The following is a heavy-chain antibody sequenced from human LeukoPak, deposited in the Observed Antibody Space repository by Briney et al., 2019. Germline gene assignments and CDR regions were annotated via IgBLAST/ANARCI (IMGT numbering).Heavy chain of an antibody. V-gene: IGHV3-23*01. CDR2: ISGSGGST. CDR1: GFTFSSYG. J-gene: IGHJ5*02. CDR3: AKDVSDYYGSGSYYNTVNWFDP. Sequence: GGSLRLSCAASGFTFSSYGMSWVRQAPGKGLEWVSAISGSGGSTYYADSVKGRFTISRDNSKNTLYLQMNSLRAEDTAVYYCAKDVSDYYGSGSYYNTVNWFDPWGQGTLVTVSS. D-gene: IGHD3-10*01.